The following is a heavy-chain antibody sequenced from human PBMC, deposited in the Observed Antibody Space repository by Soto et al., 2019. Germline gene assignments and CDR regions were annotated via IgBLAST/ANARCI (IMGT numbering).Heavy chain of an antibody. Sequence: PSQTLSLTCAISGDSVSSNSAAWNWIRQSPSRGLEWLGRTYYRSKWYNDYAVSVKSRITINPDTSKNQFSLQLNSVTPEDTAVYYCARAGTQDWHHHYYYYGMDVWGQGTTVTVSS. D-gene: IGHD1-26*01. CDR2: TYYRSKWYN. CDR1: GDSVSSNSAA. CDR3: ARAGTQDWHHHYYYYGMDV. V-gene: IGHV6-1*01. J-gene: IGHJ6*02.